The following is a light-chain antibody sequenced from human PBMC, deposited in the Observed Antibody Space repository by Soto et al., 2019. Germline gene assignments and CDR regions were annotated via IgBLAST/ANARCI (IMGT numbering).Light chain of an antibody. J-gene: IGKJ1*01. CDR3: QQFNSSPWT. Sequence: EIVMTQSPATLSVSPGERATLSCRASQSISSKLAWFQEKPGQAPRLLFYGASTRATGVPARFSGSGSGTEFTLTISSLQSEDFATYYCQQFNSSPWTFGQGTKVEIK. CDR1: QSISSK. CDR2: GAS. V-gene: IGKV3-15*01.